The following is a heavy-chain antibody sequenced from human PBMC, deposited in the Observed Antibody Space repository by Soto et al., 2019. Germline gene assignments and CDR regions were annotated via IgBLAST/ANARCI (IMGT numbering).Heavy chain of an antibody. V-gene: IGHV4-59*01. CDR1: GGSISSYY. CDR2: IYYSGNT. Sequence: LSLTCTVSGGSISSYYWSWIRQPPGKGLEWIGYIYYSGNTNYNPSLKSRVNISVDTSKNQFSLKLSSVTAADTAVYYCARSASYYGSGSYLSYYYGMDVWGQGTTVTVSS. CDR3: ARSASYYGSGSYLSYYYGMDV. D-gene: IGHD3-10*01. J-gene: IGHJ6*02.